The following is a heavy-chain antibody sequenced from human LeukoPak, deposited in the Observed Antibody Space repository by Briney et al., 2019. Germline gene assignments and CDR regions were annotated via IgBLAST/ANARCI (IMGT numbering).Heavy chain of an antibody. V-gene: IGHV1-69*04. CDR3: ARETYYYDSSGYYYGEYFDY. Sequence: SVKVSCKASGGTFSSYAISWVRQAPGQGLEWMGRIIPTLGIANYAQKFQGRVTITADKSTSTAYMELSSLRSEDTAVYYCARETYYYDSSGYYYGEYFDYWGQGTLVTVSS. CDR2: IIPTLGIA. D-gene: IGHD3-22*01. CDR1: GGTFSSYA. J-gene: IGHJ4*02.